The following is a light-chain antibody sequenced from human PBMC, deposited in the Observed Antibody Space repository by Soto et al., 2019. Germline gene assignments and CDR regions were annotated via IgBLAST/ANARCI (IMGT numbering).Light chain of an antibody. CDR2: GVN. J-gene: IGLJ2*01. Sequence: QSALTQPASVSGSPGQSITISCTGTSSDLGGYNYVSWYQQHPGRAPELMIYGVNNRPSGVSSRFSGSKSGNTASLTISGLQADDEADYYCSSYTSTSTVLFGGGTKLTVL. CDR3: SSYTSTSTVL. V-gene: IGLV2-14*01. CDR1: SSDLGGYNY.